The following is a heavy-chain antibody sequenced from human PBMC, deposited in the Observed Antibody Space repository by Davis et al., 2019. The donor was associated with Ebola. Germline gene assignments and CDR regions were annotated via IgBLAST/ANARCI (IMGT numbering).Heavy chain of an antibody. CDR3: ARVTKNGIDV. V-gene: IGHV3-53*01. J-gene: IGHJ6*04. D-gene: IGHD1-14*01. Sequence: GESLKISCAASGFTVSSNYMSWVRQAPGKGLEWVSVIYSGGSTYYADSVKGRFTISRDNSKNTLYLQRNSLRAEDTAVYYCARVTKNGIDVWGKGTAVTVSS. CDR1: GFTVSSNY. CDR2: IYSGGST.